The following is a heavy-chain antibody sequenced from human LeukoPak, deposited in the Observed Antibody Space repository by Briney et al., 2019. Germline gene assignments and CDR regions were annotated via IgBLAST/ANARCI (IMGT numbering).Heavy chain of an antibody. J-gene: IGHJ4*02. CDR3: TKDFRGSGYFFDY. V-gene: IGHV3-23*01. Sequence: GGSLRLSCAASGFTFSSYAMSWVRQAPGKGLEWVSAISGSGDNTFYAGSVRGRFTISRDNSKNTLYLQMDSLRAEDTAIYYCTKDFRGSGYFFDYWGQGTPVTVSS. CDR1: GFTFSSYA. D-gene: IGHD3-10*01. CDR2: ISGSGDNT.